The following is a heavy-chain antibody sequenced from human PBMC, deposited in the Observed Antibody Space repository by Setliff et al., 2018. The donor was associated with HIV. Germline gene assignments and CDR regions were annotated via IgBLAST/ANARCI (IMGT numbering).Heavy chain of an antibody. J-gene: IGHJ4*02. CDR1: GGSISSYY. D-gene: IGHD3-10*01. V-gene: IGHV4-4*08. Sequence: SETLSLTCTVSGGSISSYYWSWIRQPPGKGLEWIGSIYTSGSTNYNPSLESRLTISIDTSKNQFSLKLKSVTAADTAVYYCARWHPPYGFWEEDYWGQGTLVTVSS. CDR2: IYTSGST. CDR3: ARWHPPYGFWEEDY.